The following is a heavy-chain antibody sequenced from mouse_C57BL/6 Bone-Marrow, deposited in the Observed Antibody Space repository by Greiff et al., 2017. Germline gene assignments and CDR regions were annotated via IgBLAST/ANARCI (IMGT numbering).Heavy chain of an antibody. J-gene: IGHJ3*01. CDR3: TRSVIPHDYYGSSYGWFAY. CDR1: GYAFSSSW. CDR2: IYPGDGDT. Sequence: VQLQQSGPELVKPGASVKISCKASGYAFSSSWMNWVKQRPGKGLEWLGRIYPGDGDTNYNGKFKGKGTLTADKSSSTAYMQLSRLTSEDSAVYFCTRSVIPHDYYGSSYGWFAYWGQGTLGTVSA. V-gene: IGHV1-82*01. D-gene: IGHD1-1*01.